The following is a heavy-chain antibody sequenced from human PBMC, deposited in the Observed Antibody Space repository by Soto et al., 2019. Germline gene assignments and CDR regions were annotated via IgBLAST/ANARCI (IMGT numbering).Heavy chain of an antibody. D-gene: IGHD2-15*01. CDR2: MSYDGNNK. J-gene: IGHJ4*02. V-gene: IGHV3-30*18. Sequence: AQLVESGGGVVQPGRSLRLSCAASGFTFSNYGMHWVRQAPGKGPEWVTIMSYDGNNKFYADSVKGRFTISRDNSKNTLYLQMDSVRAEDTAGYYCAKVVSWGTSGCLRNIVNYCGQGTLVTVSP. CDR1: GFTFSNYG. CDR3: AKVVSWGTSGCLRNIVNY.